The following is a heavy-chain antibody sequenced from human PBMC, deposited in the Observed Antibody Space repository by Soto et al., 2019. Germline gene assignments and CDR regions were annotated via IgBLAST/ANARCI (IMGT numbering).Heavy chain of an antibody. CDR3: AHPYGDYKETNWYFDL. Sequence: QITLKESGPPLVKPTQTLTLTCTFSGFSLSTSGVGVGWIRQPPGKALEWLALIYWDDDKRYSPSLKSRLTITKDTSKNQVVLTMTNMDPVDTATYYCAHPYGDYKETNWYFDLWGRGTLVTVSS. CDR2: IYWDDDK. V-gene: IGHV2-5*02. D-gene: IGHD4-17*01. CDR1: GFSLSTSGVG. J-gene: IGHJ2*01.